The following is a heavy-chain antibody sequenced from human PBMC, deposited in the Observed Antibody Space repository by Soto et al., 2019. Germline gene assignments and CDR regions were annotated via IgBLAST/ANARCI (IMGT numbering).Heavy chain of an antibody. Sequence: ASMKVSCKASGYTFTSYDINWVRQATGQGLEWMGWISAYNGNTNYAQKLQGRVTMTTDTSTSTAYMELRSLRSDDTAVYYCARDPGPAAMGYYYYYYGMDVWGQGTTVTVSS. V-gene: IGHV1-18*01. CDR2: ISAYNGNT. CDR3: ARDPGPAAMGYYYYYYGMDV. D-gene: IGHD2-2*01. CDR1: GYTFTSYD. J-gene: IGHJ6*02.